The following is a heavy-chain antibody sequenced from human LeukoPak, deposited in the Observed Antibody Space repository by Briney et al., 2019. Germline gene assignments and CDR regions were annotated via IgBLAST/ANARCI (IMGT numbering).Heavy chain of an antibody. J-gene: IGHJ4*02. Sequence: SETLSLTCTVSGGSISSYYWSWIRQPPGKGLEWIGYIHYSGSANYNPSLKSRVTISVDTSKNQFSLKLSSVTAADTAVYYCARQTGDYWGQGTLVTVSS. V-gene: IGHV4-59*08. D-gene: IGHD1-14*01. CDR1: GGSISSYY. CDR3: ARQTGDY. CDR2: IHYSGSA.